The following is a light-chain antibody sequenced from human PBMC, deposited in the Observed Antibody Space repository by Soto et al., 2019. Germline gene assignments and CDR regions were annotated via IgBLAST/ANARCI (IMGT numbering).Light chain of an antibody. CDR1: QSISTH. J-gene: IGKJ1*01. CDR2: AAS. V-gene: IGKV1-39*01. Sequence: DIQLTQSPSSLSASVGDRVTITCRASQSISTHLNWDQQKPGKAPKLLLYAASSLQSGVPSRFSGSGSGTDFILTISSLQPEDFATYSCQQGYTTPGTFGQGTKVEIK. CDR3: QQGYTTPGT.